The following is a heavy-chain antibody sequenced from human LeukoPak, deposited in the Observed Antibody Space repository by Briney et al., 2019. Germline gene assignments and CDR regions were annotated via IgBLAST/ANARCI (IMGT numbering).Heavy chain of an antibody. CDR2: ISGSGGST. V-gene: IGHV3-23*01. J-gene: IGHJ4*02. Sequence: GGSLRLSCAASGFTFSSYGMSWVRQAPGKGLEWVSAISGSGGSTYYADSVKGRFTISRDNSKNTLYLQMNSLRAEDTAVYYCAKDLEEGITMVRGARYWGQGTLVTVSS. CDR3: AKDLEEGITMVRGARY. D-gene: IGHD3-10*01. CDR1: GFTFSSYG.